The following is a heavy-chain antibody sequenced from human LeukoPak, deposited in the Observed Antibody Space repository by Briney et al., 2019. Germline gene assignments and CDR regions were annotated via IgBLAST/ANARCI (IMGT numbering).Heavy chain of an antibody. J-gene: IGHJ4*02. CDR3: GKDRLSGLNTIDY. D-gene: IGHD1-1*01. CDR2: ISYDGSYK. Sequence: PGRSLRLSCAASEFTSSTYGMHWVRQAPGKGLEWVAVISYDGSYKFYADSVKGRFTISRDNSKSTLYLQMNSLRAEDTAVYYCGKDRLSGLNTIDYWGQGPLVTVS. V-gene: IGHV3-30*18. CDR1: EFTSSTYG.